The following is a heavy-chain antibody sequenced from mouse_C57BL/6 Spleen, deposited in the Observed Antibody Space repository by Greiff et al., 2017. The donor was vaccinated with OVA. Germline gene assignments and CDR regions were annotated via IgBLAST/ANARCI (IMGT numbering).Heavy chain of an antibody. CDR3: ARGGLTGTYYAMDY. D-gene: IGHD4-1*01. CDR2: IAPSDSYT. Sequence: VQLQQPGAELVMPGASVKLSCKASGYTFTSYWMHWVKQRPGQGLEWIGEIAPSDSYTNYNQKFKGKSTLTVDKSSSTAYMQLSSLTSEDSAVYYCARGGLTGTYYAMDYWGQGTSVTVSS. V-gene: IGHV1-69*01. CDR1: GYTFTSYW. J-gene: IGHJ4*01.